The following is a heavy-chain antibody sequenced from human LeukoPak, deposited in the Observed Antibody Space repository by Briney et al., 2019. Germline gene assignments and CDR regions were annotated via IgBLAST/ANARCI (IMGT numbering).Heavy chain of an antibody. V-gene: IGHV3-9*01. CDR2: ISWNSGSI. D-gene: IGHD2-2*01. Sequence: GGSLRLSCAASGFTFDDYAMHWVRQAPGKGLEWVSGISWNSGSIGYADSVKGRFTISRDNAKNSLYLQMNSLRAEDTALYYCAKTYCSSTSCYYYGMDVWGQGTTVTVSS. CDR1: GFTFDDYA. J-gene: IGHJ6*02. CDR3: AKTYCSSTSCYYYGMDV.